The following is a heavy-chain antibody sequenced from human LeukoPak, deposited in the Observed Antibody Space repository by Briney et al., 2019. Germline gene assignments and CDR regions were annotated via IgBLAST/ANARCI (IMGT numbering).Heavy chain of an antibody. D-gene: IGHD2-2*01. CDR3: ARQGDCSSTSCYFDY. J-gene: IGHJ4*02. CDR2: IYPGDSDT. Sequence: GESLKISCKGSGYSFTSYWIGWVRQMPGKGLEWMGIIYPGDSDTRYSPSFQGQVTISADKSISTAYLQWSSLKASDTAMYYCARQGDCSSTSCYFDYWGQGTLVAVSS. CDR1: GYSFTSYW. V-gene: IGHV5-51*01.